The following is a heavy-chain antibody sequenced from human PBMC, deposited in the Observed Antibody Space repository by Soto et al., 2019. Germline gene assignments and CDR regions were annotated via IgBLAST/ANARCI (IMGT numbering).Heavy chain of an antibody. J-gene: IGHJ4*02. CDR1: VFTFSIYA. D-gene: IGHD1-1*01. V-gene: IGHV3-30-3*01. CDR3: ESGLRVPY. CDR2: ISYAGSNK. Sequence: GSLRISCAASVFTFSIYAMRWVRQAPGKGLEWVAVISYAGSNKYYADCVKGRFTTPRDNSKNTLYVQMNSLRAEDTAVYYCESGLRVPYWGQGTLVTVSS.